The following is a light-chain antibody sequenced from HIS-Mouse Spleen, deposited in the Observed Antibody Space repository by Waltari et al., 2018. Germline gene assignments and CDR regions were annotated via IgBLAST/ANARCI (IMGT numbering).Light chain of an antibody. J-gene: IGLJ2*01. CDR1: ALTQKY. Sequence: SYELTQPPSVSVSPGQTARITCSGEALTQKYAYWYQQKSGQAPVLVIYEDSKRPSGIPERFSGSSSGTMATLTISGAQVEDEADYYCYSTDSSGNHRVFGGGTKLTVL. CDR2: EDS. V-gene: IGLV3-10*01. CDR3: YSTDSSGNHRV.